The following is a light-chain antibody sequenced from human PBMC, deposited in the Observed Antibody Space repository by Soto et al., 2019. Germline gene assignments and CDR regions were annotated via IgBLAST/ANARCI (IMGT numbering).Light chain of an antibody. CDR2: GAS. CDR3: QQYNNWPPA. J-gene: IGKJ1*01. V-gene: IGKV3-15*01. CDR1: QSISSN. Sequence: EIVMTQSPATLSVSPGERATLSCRASQSISSNLAWYQQKPGQAPRLLINGASTRATGIPARFSGSGSGTEFTLTISSLQSEDFAIYYCQQYNNWPPAFGQGTKVEI.